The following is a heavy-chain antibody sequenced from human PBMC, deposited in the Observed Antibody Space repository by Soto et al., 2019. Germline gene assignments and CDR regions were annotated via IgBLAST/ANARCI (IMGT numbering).Heavy chain of an antibody. D-gene: IGHD3-22*01. Sequence: GGSLRLSCAASGFTFSSYSMNWVRQAPGKGLEWVSSISSSSSYIYYADSVKGRFTISRDNAKNSLYLQMNSLRAEDTAVYYCARTTRITMIVVVITSPPAVDHWGQGTLVTVSS. V-gene: IGHV3-21*01. CDR1: GFTFSSYS. CDR3: ARTTRITMIVVVITSPPAVDH. CDR2: ISSSSSYI. J-gene: IGHJ4*02.